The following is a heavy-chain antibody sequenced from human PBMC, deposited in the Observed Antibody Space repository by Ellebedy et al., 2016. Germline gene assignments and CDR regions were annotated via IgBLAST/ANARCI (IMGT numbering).Heavy chain of an antibody. CDR1: GGSISSSSYY. J-gene: IGHJ6*03. Sequence: SETLSLTCTVSGGSISSSSYYWGWIRQPPGKGLEWIGYIYYSGSTNYNPSLKSRVSISVDTSKNQFSLKLSSVTAADTAVYYCARRSRLGSYSHYYYMDVWGKGTTVTVSS. V-gene: IGHV4-61*05. D-gene: IGHD1-26*01. CDR2: IYYSGST. CDR3: ARRSRLGSYSHYYYMDV.